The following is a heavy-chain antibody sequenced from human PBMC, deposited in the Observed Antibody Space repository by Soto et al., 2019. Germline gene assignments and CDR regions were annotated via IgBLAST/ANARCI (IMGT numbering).Heavy chain of an antibody. J-gene: IGHJ4*02. CDR2: ISYDGSNK. D-gene: IGHD5-12*01. CDR3: AKDHRLRPFDY. Sequence: PGGSLRLSCAASGFTFSSYGMHWVRQAPGKGLEWVAVISYDGSNKYYADSVKGRFTISRDNSKNTLYLQMNSLRAEDTAVYYCAKDHRLRPFDYWGQGTLVTVSS. V-gene: IGHV3-30*18. CDR1: GFTFSSYG.